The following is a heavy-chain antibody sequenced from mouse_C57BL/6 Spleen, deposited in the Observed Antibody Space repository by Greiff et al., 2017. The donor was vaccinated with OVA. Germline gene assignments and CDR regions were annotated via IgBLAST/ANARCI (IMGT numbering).Heavy chain of an antibody. CDR3: TGGDGNFPWLAD. Sequence: QVQLQQSGAELVRPGASVTLSCKASGYTFTDYEMHWVKQTPVHGLEWIGAIDPETGGTAYNQKFKGKAILTADKSSSTAYMELRSLTSEDSAVYYCTGGDGNFPWLADWGQGTLVTVSA. CDR1: GYTFTDYE. D-gene: IGHD2-1*01. J-gene: IGHJ3*01. V-gene: IGHV1-15*01. CDR2: IDPETGGT.